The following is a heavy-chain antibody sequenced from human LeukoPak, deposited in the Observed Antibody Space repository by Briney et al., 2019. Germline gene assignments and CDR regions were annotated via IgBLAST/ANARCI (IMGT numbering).Heavy chain of an antibody. CDR1: GFTFSSYG. J-gene: IGHJ4*02. CDR3: AKDVGMVGATDY. Sequence: GRSLRLSCAASGFTFSSYGMHWVRQAPGKGLEWVAVISYDGSNKYYADSVKGRFTISRDNSKNTLYLQMNSLRAEDTAVYYCAKDVGMVGATDYWGQGTLVNVSS. CDR2: ISYDGSNK. D-gene: IGHD1-26*01. V-gene: IGHV3-30*18.